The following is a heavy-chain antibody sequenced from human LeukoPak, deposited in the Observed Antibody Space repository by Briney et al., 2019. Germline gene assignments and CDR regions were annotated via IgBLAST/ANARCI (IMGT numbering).Heavy chain of an antibody. CDR2: INCNSGGT. Sequence: ASVKLSCKASGYRFTDNYVHWLRQAPGQGPEWMGCINCNSGGTYYAQKFQGRVTLTRDTSISTTYLTLTDLTSDDTAVYYCARGGGHYNIAYGMPWGQGTLATVSP. CDR3: ARGGGHYNIAYGMP. D-gene: IGHD3-9*01. J-gene: IGHJ4*02. V-gene: IGHV1-2*02. CDR1: GYRFTDNY.